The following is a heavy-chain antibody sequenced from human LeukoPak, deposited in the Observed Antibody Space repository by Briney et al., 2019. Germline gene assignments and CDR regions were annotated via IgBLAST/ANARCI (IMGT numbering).Heavy chain of an antibody. D-gene: IGHD1-26*01. CDR2: INPNRGGT. CDR3: ARDNGLGATVGDY. V-gene: IGHV1-2*06. CDR1: GYTFTDYY. J-gene: IGHJ4*02. Sequence: ASVKVSCKASGYTFTDYYIHGVRQAPGQGLEWMGRINPNRGGTKYAQNFQGRVTMTRDTSISTAYMELSRLRSDDTAVYYCARDNGLGATVGDYWGQGTLVTVSS.